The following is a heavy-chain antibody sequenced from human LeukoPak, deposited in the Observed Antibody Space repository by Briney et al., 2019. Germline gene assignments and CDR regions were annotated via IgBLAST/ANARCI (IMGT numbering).Heavy chain of an antibody. CDR3: ARDLGNYYDTSGYYPPPYFDY. D-gene: IGHD3-22*01. J-gene: IGHJ4*02. V-gene: IGHV1-2*02. CDR1: GYTFTGYY. CDR2: INPNSGGT. Sequence: ASVKVSCKASGYTFTGYYMHWVRQAPGQGLEWMGWINPNSGGTNYAQKFQGRVTMTRDTSISTAYMELSRLRFDDMAVYYCARDLGNYYDTSGYYPPPYFDYWGQGTPVTVSS.